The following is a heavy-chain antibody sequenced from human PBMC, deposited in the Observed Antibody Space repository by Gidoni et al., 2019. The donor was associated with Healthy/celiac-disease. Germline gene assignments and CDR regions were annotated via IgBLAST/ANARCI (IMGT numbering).Heavy chain of an antibody. Sequence: EVQLLESGGGLVQPGGSLRLSCAASGFTFSSYAMSWVRQAPGKGREWVSAISGSGGTTYYADSVKGRFTISRDNSKNTLYLQMNSLRAEDTAVYYCAKFVALQAWLHGMDVWGQGTTVTVSS. CDR3: AKFVALQAWLHGMDV. CDR1: GFTFSSYA. V-gene: IGHV3-23*01. J-gene: IGHJ6*02. CDR2: ISGSGGTT. D-gene: IGHD3-22*01.